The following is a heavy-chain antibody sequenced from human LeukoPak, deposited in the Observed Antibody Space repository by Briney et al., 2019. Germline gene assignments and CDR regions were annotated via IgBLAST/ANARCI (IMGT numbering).Heavy chain of an antibody. V-gene: IGHV3-23*01. Sequence: GGSLRLSCAASGFTFSSYAMSWVRQAPGKGLEWVSAISGSGGSTYYADSVKGRFTISRDNSKNTLYLQMNSLRAEDTAVYYCAKRGRDFGVVTNYREEYYYYMDVWGKGTTVTVSS. CDR1: GFTFSSYA. CDR2: ISGSGGST. CDR3: AKRGRDFGVVTNYREEYYYYMDV. D-gene: IGHD3-3*01. J-gene: IGHJ6*03.